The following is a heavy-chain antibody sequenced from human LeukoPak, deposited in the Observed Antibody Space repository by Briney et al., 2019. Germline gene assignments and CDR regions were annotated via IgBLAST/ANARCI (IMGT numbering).Heavy chain of an antibody. CDR2: INAGNGNT. Sequence: PGGSLRLSCAASGFTFSGSAMHWVRQAPGQRLEWMGWINAGNGNTKYSQEFQGRVTITRDTSASTAYMELSSLRSEDMAVYYCARAGIYSSGWYLGYWGQGTLVTVSS. CDR3: ARAGIYSSGWYLGY. V-gene: IGHV1-3*03. CDR1: GFTFSGSA. J-gene: IGHJ4*02. D-gene: IGHD6-19*01.